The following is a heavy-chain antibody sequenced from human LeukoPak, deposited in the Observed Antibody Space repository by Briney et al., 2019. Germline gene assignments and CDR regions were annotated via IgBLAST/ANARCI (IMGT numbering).Heavy chain of an antibody. J-gene: IGHJ3*02. V-gene: IGHV4-31*03. CDR1: GGSISSGGYY. CDR3: ARDCFGNCGSAFDI. D-gene: IGHD2-21*01. Sequence: SQTLSLTCTVSGGSISSGGYYWSWIRQHPGKGLEWIGYIYYSGSTYYHPSLKSRVTISVDTSKNQFSLKLSSVTAADTAVYYCARDCFGNCGSAFDIWGQGTMVTVSS. CDR2: IYYSGST.